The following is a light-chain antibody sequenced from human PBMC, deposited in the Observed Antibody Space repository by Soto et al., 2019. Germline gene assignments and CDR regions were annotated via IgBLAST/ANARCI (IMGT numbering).Light chain of an antibody. Sequence: GFTQSPGTLSLSPGERATLSCRASQSVSNNYLAWYQQKPGQAPRRLIYGASSRATGIPDRFSGSGSGTDFTLTISRLEPEDFAVYYCQQYGSSPTFCEGTRLENK. V-gene: IGKV3-20*01. CDR1: QSVSNNY. CDR3: QQYGSSPT. CDR2: GAS. J-gene: IGKJ5*01.